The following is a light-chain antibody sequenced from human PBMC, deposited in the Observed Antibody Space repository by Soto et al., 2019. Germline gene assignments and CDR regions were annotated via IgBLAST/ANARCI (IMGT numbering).Light chain of an antibody. J-gene: IGLJ1*01. Sequence: ALTQPRSVSGSPGQSVTISCTGTSSDVGGYNYVSWYQQHPGKAPKLMIYDVSKRPSGVPDRFSGSKSGNTASLTISGLQAEGEADYYCCSYAGSYTFVFGTGTKVTV. CDR2: DVS. CDR3: CSYAGSYTFV. V-gene: IGLV2-11*01. CDR1: SSDVGGYNY.